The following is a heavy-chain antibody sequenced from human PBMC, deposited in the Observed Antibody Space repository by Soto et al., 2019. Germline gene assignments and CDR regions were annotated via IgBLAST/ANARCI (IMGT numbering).Heavy chain of an antibody. J-gene: IGHJ3*02. V-gene: IGHV5-10-1*01. D-gene: IGHD3-10*01. CDR2: IDPSDSYT. Sequence: LGESLKISCKGSGYSFTSYWIGWVRQMPGKGLEWMGRIDPSDSYTNYSPSFQGHVTISADKSISTAYLQWSSLKASDTAMYYCARHNYYGSGGYYTTPLAFDIWGQGTMVTVSS. CDR1: GYSFTSYW. CDR3: ARHNYYGSGGYYTTPLAFDI.